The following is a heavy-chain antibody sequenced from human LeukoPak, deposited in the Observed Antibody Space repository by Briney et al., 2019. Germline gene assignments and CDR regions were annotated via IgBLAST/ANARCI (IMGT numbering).Heavy chain of an antibody. D-gene: IGHD5-18*01. Sequence: SETLSLTCAVSGGSISSGGYSWSWIRQPPGKGLEWIGYIYHSGSNYYNPSLKSRVTISVDRSKNQFSLKLSSVTAADTAVYYCARERLEYSYGYESGYFDYWGQGTLVTVSS. CDR2: IYHSGSN. V-gene: IGHV4-30-2*01. CDR1: GGSISSGGYS. CDR3: ARERLEYSYGYESGYFDY. J-gene: IGHJ4*02.